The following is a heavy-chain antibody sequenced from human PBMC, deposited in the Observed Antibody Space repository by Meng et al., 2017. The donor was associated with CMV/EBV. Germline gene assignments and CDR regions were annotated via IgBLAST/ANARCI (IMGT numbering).Heavy chain of an antibody. V-gene: IGHV4-61*01. Sequence: SETLSLTCTVSGGSVSSGSYYWSWIRQPPRKGLEWIGYIYYSGSTNYNPSLKSRVTISVDTSKNQFSLKLSSVTAADTAVYYCARDRGYSSSWRRGYYGMDVWGQGTTVTVSS. CDR3: ARDRGYSSSWRRGYYGMDV. J-gene: IGHJ6*02. CDR1: GGSVSSGSYY. CDR2: IYYSGST. D-gene: IGHD6-13*01.